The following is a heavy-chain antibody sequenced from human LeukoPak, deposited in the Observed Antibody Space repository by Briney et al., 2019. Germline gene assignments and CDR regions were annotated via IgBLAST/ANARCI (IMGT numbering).Heavy chain of an antibody. CDR1: GFTVSRNY. J-gene: IGHJ6*03. V-gene: IGHV3-53*01. Sequence: PGGSLRLSCAASGFTVSRNYMSWVRQAPGKGPEWVSVIYGGGSTSYAASVKGRFIISRDNSKNTLYLQMNSLRADDTAVYYCARDRSDGNYYMVVWGKGTTVIVSS. CDR2: IYGGGST. D-gene: IGHD5-24*01. CDR3: ARDRSDGNYYMVV.